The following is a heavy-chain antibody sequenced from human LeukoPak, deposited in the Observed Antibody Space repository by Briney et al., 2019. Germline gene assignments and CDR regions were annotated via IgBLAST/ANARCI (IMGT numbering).Heavy chain of an antibody. CDR1: GDSVSSNSAA. CDR3: ARGRDSSSWYNSDFDY. D-gene: IGHD6-13*01. J-gene: IGHJ4*02. V-gene: IGHV6-1*01. CDR2: TYYRSKWYN. Sequence: SQTLSLTCAISGDSVSSNSAAWNWIRQSPSTGLEWVGRTYYRSKWYNDYAVSVKSRITINPDTSKNQFSLQLNSVTPEDTAVYYCARGRDSSSWYNSDFDYWGQGTLVTVSS.